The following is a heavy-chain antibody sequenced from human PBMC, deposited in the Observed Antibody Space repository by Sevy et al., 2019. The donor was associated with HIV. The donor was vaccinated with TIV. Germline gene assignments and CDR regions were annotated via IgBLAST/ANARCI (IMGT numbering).Heavy chain of an antibody. J-gene: IGHJ1*01. CDR2: ISNSGSII. CDR3: AREDGSRQYFQY. D-gene: IGHD6-13*01. V-gene: IGHV3-48*03. CDR1: GFTFSSYE. Sequence: GGSLRLSRVASGFTFSSYEMNWVRQAPGKGLEWVSYISNSGSIIYYEDSVKGRFTISRDNAKNSLYLQMNSLRAEDTAVYYCAREDGSRQYFQYWGQGTLVTVSS.